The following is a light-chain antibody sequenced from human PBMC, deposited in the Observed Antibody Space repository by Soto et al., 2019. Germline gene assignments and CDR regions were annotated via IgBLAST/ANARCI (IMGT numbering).Light chain of an antibody. V-gene: IGKV3-20*01. CDR3: QQYGSSPGT. CDR2: GAS. J-gene: IGKJ1*01. Sequence: DIVLTQSPGTLSLSPGERATLSCRASQSVSSSYLAWYQQKPGQAPRLLMYGASSRATGIPDRFSGSGSGTDFTLTISRLEPEDFAVYYCQQYGSSPGTFGQGTKVEIK. CDR1: QSVSSSY.